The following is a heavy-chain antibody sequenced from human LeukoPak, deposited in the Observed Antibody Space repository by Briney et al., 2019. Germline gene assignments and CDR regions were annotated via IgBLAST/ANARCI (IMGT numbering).Heavy chain of an antibody. J-gene: IGHJ4*02. V-gene: IGHV4-59*01. CDR1: GGSISSYY. CDR2: IYYSGST. CDR3: SRERWSGGSCYGAYFDY. D-gene: IGHD2-15*01. Sequence: SETLSLTCTVSGGSISSYYLSWIRQPPGKGLEWVGYIYYSGSTNYNPSLKSGVTIYVDTSNNQFSLKQSTVPAADTAVYYCSRERWSGGSCYGAYFDYWGQGTLVTVSS.